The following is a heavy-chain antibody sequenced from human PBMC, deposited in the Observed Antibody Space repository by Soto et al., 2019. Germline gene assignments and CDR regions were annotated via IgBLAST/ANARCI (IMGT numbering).Heavy chain of an antibody. CDR3: ARFRWDSYGPDAFDI. Sequence: QVKLVESGGGVVQPGRSLRLSCAAYGFIFNRYAMHWVRQAPGKGLEWVALISYDGRNKDYADSVKGRFTISRDNSKTTLYLQMNSLKAEDTAVYYCARFRWDSYGPDAFDIWGQGTRVTVSS. J-gene: IGHJ3*02. V-gene: IGHV3-30*04. D-gene: IGHD5-18*01. CDR1: GFIFNRYA. CDR2: ISYDGRNK.